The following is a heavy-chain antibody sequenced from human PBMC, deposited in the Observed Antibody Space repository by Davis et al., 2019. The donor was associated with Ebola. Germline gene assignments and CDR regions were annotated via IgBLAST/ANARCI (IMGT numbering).Heavy chain of an antibody. CDR3: VKDRGSVIRDFDY. Sequence: GGSLRLSCSASAFIFSTYAMHWVRQAPGKGLEYVSGINNNGAITYYADSVKYRLTISRDNSKNTLYLQMSDLRVEDTAVYYCVKDRGSVIRDFDYWGQGTLVTVSP. D-gene: IGHD2-21*01. J-gene: IGHJ4*02. CDR2: INNNGAIT. V-gene: IGHV3-64D*08. CDR1: AFIFSTYA.